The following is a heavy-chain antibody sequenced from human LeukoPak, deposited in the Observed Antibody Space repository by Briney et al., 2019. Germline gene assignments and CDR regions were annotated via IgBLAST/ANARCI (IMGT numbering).Heavy chain of an antibody. J-gene: IGHJ4*02. V-gene: IGHV3-53*01. CDR3: AGAPQWVPQVY. CDR1: EFAVSSNY. Sequence: HPGGSLRLSCVASEFAVSSNYMTWVRQAPGKGLEWVSLINSDGTTDYSDSVKGRFTVSRDNFMNTVFLQMDSLRTEDTAVYYCAGAPQWVPQVYWGQGALVTVSS. CDR2: INSDGTT. D-gene: IGHD6-19*01.